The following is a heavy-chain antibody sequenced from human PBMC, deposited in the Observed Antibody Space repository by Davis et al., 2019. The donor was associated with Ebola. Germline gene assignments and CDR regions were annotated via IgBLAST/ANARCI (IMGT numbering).Heavy chain of an antibody. Sequence: ASVKVSCKVSGYTLTELSMHWVRQAPGKGLEWMGGFDPEDGETIYAQKFQGRVTMTEDTSTDTAYMELSSLRSEDTAVYYCATSRGVAGTVDYWGQGTLVTVSS. D-gene: IGHD6-19*01. CDR3: ATSRGVAGTVDY. J-gene: IGHJ4*02. V-gene: IGHV1-24*01. CDR2: FDPEDGET. CDR1: GYTLTELS.